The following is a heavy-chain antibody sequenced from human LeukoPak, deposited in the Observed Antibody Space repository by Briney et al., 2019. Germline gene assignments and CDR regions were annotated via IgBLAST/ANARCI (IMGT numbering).Heavy chain of an antibody. CDR2: ISSSGSGGNT. CDR3: AKDACISCSTYYYYGMDV. D-gene: IGHD2-8*01. J-gene: IGHJ6*02. CDR1: GVTLGSYA. Sequence: GGSLRLSCEASGVTLGSYAMSWARQAPGKGLEWVSGISSSGSGGNTYYADSVKGRFTISRDSSKNTLFLHMNTLRAEDTAIYYCAKDACISCSTYYYYGMDVWGQGTTVTVS. V-gene: IGHV3-23*01.